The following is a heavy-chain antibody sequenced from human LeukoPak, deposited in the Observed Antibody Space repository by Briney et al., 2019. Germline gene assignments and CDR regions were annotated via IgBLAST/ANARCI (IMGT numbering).Heavy chain of an antibody. V-gene: IGHV3-23*01. Sequence: GGSLRLSCAASGFTFSNYAMSWVRQAPGKGLQWVSAVSGGGGSTSYADSVKGRFTISRDNSKNTIYLQLNGLRAEDTAVYYCAKSGTACSGGSCYSHYFDFWGQGTLVTVSS. CDR3: AKSGTACSGGSCYSHYFDF. D-gene: IGHD2-15*01. CDR1: GFTFSNYA. J-gene: IGHJ4*02. CDR2: VSGGGGST.